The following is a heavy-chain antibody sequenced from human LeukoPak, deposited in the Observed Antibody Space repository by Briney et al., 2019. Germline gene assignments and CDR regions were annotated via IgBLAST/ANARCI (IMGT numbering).Heavy chain of an antibody. CDR1: GGSINSGGFY. V-gene: IGHV4-31*03. J-gene: IGHJ4*02. Sequence: PSETLSLTCTVFGGSINSGGFYWSWLRQHPGKGLEWIGYIAHSGSAFYNPSLKSRLAISIDTSKSQFSLMLSSVTAADTAVYYCAKTVGFPTQDQYFDHWGQGTLVTVSS. D-gene: IGHD2-2*01. CDR2: IAHSGSA. CDR3: AKTVGFPTQDQYFDH.